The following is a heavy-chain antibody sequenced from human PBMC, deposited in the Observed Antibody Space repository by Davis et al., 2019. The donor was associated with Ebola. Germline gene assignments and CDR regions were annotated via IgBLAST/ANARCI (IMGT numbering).Heavy chain of an antibody. D-gene: IGHD3-16*01. J-gene: IGHJ4*02. CDR3: TRDFDWDGGY. Sequence: PGGSLRLSCAASGFTVSSHWMHWVRQAPGKGLVWVSRINGDGSRTGYADSVKGRFTISRDNAKNTLYLQMNSLRAEDTAVYYCTRDFDWDGGYWGQGTLVTVSP. CDR1: GFTVSSHW. V-gene: IGHV3-74*01. CDR2: INGDGSRT.